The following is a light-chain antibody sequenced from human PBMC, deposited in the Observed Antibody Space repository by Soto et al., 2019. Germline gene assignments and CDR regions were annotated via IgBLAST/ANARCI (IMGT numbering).Light chain of an antibody. Sequence: QSVLTQPASVSGSPGQSITISCTGTSSDVGSYNLVSWYQQHPGKAPKLMIYEGSKRPSGVSNRFSGSKSGNTASLTISGLQAEYEADYHCCSYAGSSTFPYVFGTGTKVTVL. J-gene: IGLJ1*01. CDR3: CSYAGSSTFPYV. CDR2: EGS. V-gene: IGLV2-23*03. CDR1: SSDVGSYNL.